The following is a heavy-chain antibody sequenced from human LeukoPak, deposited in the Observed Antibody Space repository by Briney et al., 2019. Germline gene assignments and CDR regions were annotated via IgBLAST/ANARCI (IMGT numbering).Heavy chain of an antibody. CDR2: ISGSGGST. CDR1: GFTVSSNY. CDR3: AKDSPRIAAAGRSEYFQH. Sequence: GGSLRLSCAASGFTVSSNYMSWVRQAPGKGLEWVSAISGSGGSTYYADSVKGRFTISRDNSKNTLYLQMNSLRAEDTAVYYCAKDSPRIAAAGRSEYFQHWGQGTLVTVSS. V-gene: IGHV3-23*01. D-gene: IGHD6-13*01. J-gene: IGHJ1*01.